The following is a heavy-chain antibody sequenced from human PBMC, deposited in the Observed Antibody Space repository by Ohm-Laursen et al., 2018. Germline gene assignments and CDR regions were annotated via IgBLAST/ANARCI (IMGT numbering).Heavy chain of an antibody. CDR2: ISAGGTTI. CDR1: GFTFSDYY. D-gene: IGHD1-26*01. Sequence: SLRLSCTASGFTFSDYYMSWIRQAPGKGLEWVSYISAGGTTINSADSVKGRLTISRDNTKNSLYLQMNSLRAEDTAVYYCARYRYSGSYLAYWGQGTLITVSS. CDR3: ARYRYSGSYLAY. V-gene: IGHV3-11*01. J-gene: IGHJ4*02.